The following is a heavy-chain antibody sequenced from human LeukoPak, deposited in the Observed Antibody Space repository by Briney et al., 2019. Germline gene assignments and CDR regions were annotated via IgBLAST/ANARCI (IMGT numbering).Heavy chain of an antibody. V-gene: IGHV4-61*02. J-gene: IGHJ4*02. CDR1: GGSISSGSYY. CDR2: IYTSGST. Sequence: SETLSLTCTVSGGSISSGSYYWSWIRQPAGKGLEWIGRIYTSGSTNYNPSLKSRVTISVDTSKNQFSLKLSSVTAADTAVYYCARDFGYGDFNFDYWGQGTLVTVSS. CDR3: ARDFGYGDFNFDY. D-gene: IGHD4-17*01.